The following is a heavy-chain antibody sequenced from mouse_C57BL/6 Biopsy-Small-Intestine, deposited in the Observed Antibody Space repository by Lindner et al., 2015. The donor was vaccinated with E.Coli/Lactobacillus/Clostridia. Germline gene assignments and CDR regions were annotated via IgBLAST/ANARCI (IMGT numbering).Heavy chain of an antibody. D-gene: IGHD4-1*01. V-gene: IGHV1-81*01. Sequence: VQLQESGADLVKPGASVKISCKASGYTFTDYYISWVKQRTGQGLEWIGEIYPRSGNTYYNEKFKGKATLTADKSSSTAYMELRSLTSEDSAVYFCASRELTGTFAYWGQGTLVTVSA. CDR2: IYPRSGNT. J-gene: IGHJ3*01. CDR3: ASRELTGTFAY. CDR1: GYTFTDYY.